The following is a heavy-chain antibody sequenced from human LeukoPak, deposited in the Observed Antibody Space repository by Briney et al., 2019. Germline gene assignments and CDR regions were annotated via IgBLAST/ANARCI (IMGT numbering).Heavy chain of an antibody. CDR2: IYSGGST. J-gene: IGHJ2*01. D-gene: IGHD2-15*01. Sequence: GGSLRLSCAASGLIVSNNYMNWVRLAPGKGLEWVAIIYSGGSTHYADSVKGRFTVSRDNSKNTLYLQMNSLSAEDTAVYYCARDQEGRSCSGGTCYLGWSFDLWGRGTLVTVSS. V-gene: IGHV3-53*01. CDR1: GLIVSNNY. CDR3: ARDQEGRSCSGGTCYLGWSFDL.